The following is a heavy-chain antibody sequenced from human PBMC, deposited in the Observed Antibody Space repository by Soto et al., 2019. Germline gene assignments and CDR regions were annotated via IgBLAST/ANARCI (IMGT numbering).Heavy chain of an antibody. J-gene: IGHJ6*03. D-gene: IGHD6-6*01. CDR1: GGSISSYY. CDR3: AGIAARQRPLHYYYYMDV. Sequence: PSETLSLTCTVSGGSISSYYWSWIRQPPGKGLEWIGYIYYSGSTNYNPSLKSRVTISVDTSKNQFSLKLSSVTAADTAVYYFAGIAARQRPLHYYYYMDVWGKGTTVTVSS. CDR2: IYYSGST. V-gene: IGHV4-59*08.